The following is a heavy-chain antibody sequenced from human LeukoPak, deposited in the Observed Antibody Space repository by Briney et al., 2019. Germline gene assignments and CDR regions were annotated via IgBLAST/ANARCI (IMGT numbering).Heavy chain of an antibody. J-gene: IGHJ4*02. Sequence: PSETLSLTCTVSGGSISSYYWTWLRQPPGKGLEWIGEIYHSGSTNYNPSLKSRVTISVDRSKNQFSLKLSSVTAADTAVYYCARKDDTSTYVFDYWGQGTLVTVSS. CDR3: ARKDDTSTYVFDY. V-gene: IGHV4-59*12. D-gene: IGHD3-22*01. CDR2: IYHSGST. CDR1: GGSISSYY.